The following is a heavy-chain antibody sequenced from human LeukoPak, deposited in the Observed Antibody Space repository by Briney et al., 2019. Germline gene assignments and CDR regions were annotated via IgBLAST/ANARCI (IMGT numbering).Heavy chain of an antibody. Sequence: GGSLRLSCAASGFTFSSYAMSWVRQAPGKGLEWVSAISGSGGSTYYADSVKGRFTISRDNSKNSLYLQMNSLRDQDTAVYYCARSEYSYGQYFDYWGQGTLVTVSS. CDR3: ARSEYSYGQYFDY. V-gene: IGHV3-23*01. CDR2: ISGSGGST. D-gene: IGHD5-18*01. CDR1: GFTFSSYA. J-gene: IGHJ4*02.